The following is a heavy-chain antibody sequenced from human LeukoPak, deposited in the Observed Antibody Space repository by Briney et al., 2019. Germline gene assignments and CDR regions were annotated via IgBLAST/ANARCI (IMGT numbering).Heavy chain of an antibody. CDR2: VWYDGSNK. Sequence: GGSLRLSCAASGFTFSTYGMHWVRQAPGKGLEWVAVVWYDGSNKYYADSVKGRFTISRDNSKNTLYLQMNSLRAEDTAVYYCARDGGPTGTLWYFDLWGRGTLVTVSS. CDR3: ARDGGPTGTLWYFDL. J-gene: IGHJ2*01. V-gene: IGHV3-33*01. CDR1: GFTFSTYG. D-gene: IGHD1-1*01.